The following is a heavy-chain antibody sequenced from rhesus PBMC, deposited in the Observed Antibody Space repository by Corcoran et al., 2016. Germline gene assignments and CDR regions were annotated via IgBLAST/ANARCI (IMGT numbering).Heavy chain of an antibody. J-gene: IGHJ4*01. Sequence: EVQLVESGGGLVQPGGSLRLSCAASGFTFSNYWLSWVRQAPGKGLDWVGRIKNKADGGTAANAETVKGRFTISSDDSKNTLYLQMNSLKTEDTAVYYCTRGGGTAGTVYWGQGVLVTVSS. CDR2: IKNKADGGTA. D-gene: IGHD5-24*01. CDR1: GFTFSNYW. V-gene: IGHV3-16*02. CDR3: TRGGGTAGTVY.